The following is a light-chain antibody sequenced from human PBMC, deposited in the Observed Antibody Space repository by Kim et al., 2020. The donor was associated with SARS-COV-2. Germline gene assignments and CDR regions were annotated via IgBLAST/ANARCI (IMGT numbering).Light chain of an antibody. V-gene: IGKV3-15*01. CDR2: GAS. Sequence: ERVMTQSPATLSVSPGERATLSCRASQSVGSNLAWYQQKPGQAPRLLIYGASARATGIPARFSGSGSGTEFTLTISSLQPEDFALYYCQQYNTWWTFGQGTKVEIK. CDR1: QSVGSN. J-gene: IGKJ1*01. CDR3: QQYNTWWT.